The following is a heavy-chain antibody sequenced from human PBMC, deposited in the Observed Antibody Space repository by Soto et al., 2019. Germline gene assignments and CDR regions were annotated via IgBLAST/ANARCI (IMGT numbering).Heavy chain of an antibody. CDR1: GFTFSNSA. CDR3: ARDLTLFDY. V-gene: IGHV3-48*01. Sequence: GGSLRLSCATSGFTFSNSAMSWVRQAPGKGLEWVSYIGRSSATIYYADSVKGRFTISRDNAKNSLYLQMNSLRADDTAVYYCARDLTLFDYWGQGTLVTVS. CDR2: IGRSSATI. J-gene: IGHJ4*02.